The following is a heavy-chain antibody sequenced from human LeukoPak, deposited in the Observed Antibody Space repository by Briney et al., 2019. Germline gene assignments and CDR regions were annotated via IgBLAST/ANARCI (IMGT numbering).Heavy chain of an antibody. CDR2: IYYSGST. J-gene: IGHJ5*02. D-gene: IGHD1-26*01. CDR1: GGSISSYY. CDR3: ARPGVGATFDP. V-gene: IGHV4-59*08. Sequence: PSETLSLTCTVSGGSISSYYWSWIRQPPGKGLEWIGYIYYSGSTNYNPSLKSRVTISVDTSKNQFSLKLSSVTAADTAVYYCARPGVGATFDPWGQGTLVTVSS.